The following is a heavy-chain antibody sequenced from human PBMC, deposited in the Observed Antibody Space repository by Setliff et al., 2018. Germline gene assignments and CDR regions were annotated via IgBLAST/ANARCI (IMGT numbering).Heavy chain of an antibody. CDR1: GFTFSSYA. D-gene: IGHD3-16*01. V-gene: IGHV3-23*01. Sequence: PGGSLRLSCAASGFTFSSYAMSWVRQAPGKGLEWVSAMSGSGGITYYADSVKGRFTISRDNSKNTLYLQMNSLRSEDTAVYYCALFGDRDTFYTWGQGTMVTV. CDR3: ALFGDRDTFYT. CDR2: MSGSGGIT. J-gene: IGHJ3*02.